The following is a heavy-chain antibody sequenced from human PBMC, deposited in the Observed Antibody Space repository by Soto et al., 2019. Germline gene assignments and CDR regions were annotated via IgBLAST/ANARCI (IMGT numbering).Heavy chain of an antibody. Sequence: ASVKVSCKASGYTFTSYAMHWVRQAPGQRLEWMGWINAGNGNTKYSQKFQGRVTITRDTSASTAYMELSSLRSEDTAVYYCARDLGSYDSSGYYLIQYAFDIWGQGTMVTVSS. D-gene: IGHD3-22*01. CDR3: ARDLGSYDSSGYYLIQYAFDI. CDR2: INAGNGNT. J-gene: IGHJ3*02. V-gene: IGHV1-3*01. CDR1: GYTFTSYA.